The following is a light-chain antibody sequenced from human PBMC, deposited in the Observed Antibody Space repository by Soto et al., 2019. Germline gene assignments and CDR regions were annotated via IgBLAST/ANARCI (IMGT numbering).Light chain of an antibody. Sequence: QLVLTQPASVSGSPGQSITISCTGTSSDVGAYNYVSWYQQYPGKAPKLMIYDVSNRPSGVSDRFSGSKSGNTASLTISGLQAEDEADYYCNSFTSTTSTTPYVFGTGTKLTVL. CDR2: DVS. V-gene: IGLV2-14*01. CDR3: NSFTSTTSTTPYV. CDR1: SSDVGAYNY. J-gene: IGLJ1*01.